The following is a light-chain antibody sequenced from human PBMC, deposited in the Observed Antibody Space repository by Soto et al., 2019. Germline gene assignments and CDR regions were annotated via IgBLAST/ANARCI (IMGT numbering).Light chain of an antibody. CDR2: GES. CDR1: QSVRSN. CDR3: QQCRNWPLT. J-gene: IGKJ4*01. Sequence: EVVMTQSPATLSVSPGDRATLSCRASQSVRSNLAWYQQKPGQAPRLLIYGESTRATGIPARFSGRGSGTEFTLTISSLQSEDFAVYFCQQCRNWPLTFGGGTKVDI. V-gene: IGKV3-15*01.